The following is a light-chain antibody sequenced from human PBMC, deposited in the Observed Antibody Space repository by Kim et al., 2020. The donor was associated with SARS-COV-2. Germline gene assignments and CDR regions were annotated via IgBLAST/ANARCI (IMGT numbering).Light chain of an antibody. V-gene: IGKV1-39*01. CDR2: AAS. Sequence: STSVGDRVPITCRASQSISTYLNWYQQKPGKAPKLLIYAASSLQSGVPSRFSGSGSGTDFTLTISSLQPDDFATYYCQQSYSTLYTFGQGTKLKI. J-gene: IGKJ2*01. CDR1: QSISTY. CDR3: QQSYSTLYT.